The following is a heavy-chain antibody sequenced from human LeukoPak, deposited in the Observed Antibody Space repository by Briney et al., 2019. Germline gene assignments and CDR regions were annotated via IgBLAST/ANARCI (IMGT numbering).Heavy chain of an antibody. CDR2: ISSSGGST. J-gene: IGHJ4*02. V-gene: IGHV3-23*01. D-gene: IGHD5-24*01. Sequence: GGSLRLSCAASGFTFSNYAMSWVRQAPGKGLEWVSTISSSGGSTYYADSVKGRFTISRDNSKNTLYLQMNSLRAEDTAVYYCAKEGGERWLQFSYWGQGTLVTVSS. CDR1: GFTFSNYA. CDR3: AKEGGERWLQFSY.